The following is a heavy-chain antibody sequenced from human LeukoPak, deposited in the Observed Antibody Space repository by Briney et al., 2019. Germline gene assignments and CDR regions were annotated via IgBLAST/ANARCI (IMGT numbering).Heavy chain of an antibody. Sequence: SVRVSCKASGGTFSSYAISWVRQAPGQGLEWMGRIIPIFGTANYAQKFQGRVTITTDESTSTAYMELSSLRSEDTAVYYCARGGYYYDSSGYWPWYFDLWGRGTLVTVSS. J-gene: IGHJ2*01. CDR1: GGTFSSYA. D-gene: IGHD3-22*01. CDR3: ARGGYYYDSSGYWPWYFDL. CDR2: IIPIFGTA. V-gene: IGHV1-69*05.